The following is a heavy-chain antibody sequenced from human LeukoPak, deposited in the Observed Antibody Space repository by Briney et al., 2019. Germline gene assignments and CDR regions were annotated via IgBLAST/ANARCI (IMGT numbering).Heavy chain of an antibody. CDR1: GYTFTSYG. J-gene: IGHJ4*02. CDR3: ATDGRLSGYYTYYFDY. CDR2: FDPEDGET. V-gene: IGHV1-24*01. Sequence: ASVKVSCKASGYTFTSYGISWVRQAPGQGLEWMGGFDPEDGETIYAQKFQGRVTMTEDTSTDTAYMELSSLRSEDTAVYYCATDGRLSGYYTYYFDYWGQGTLVTVSS. D-gene: IGHD3-22*01.